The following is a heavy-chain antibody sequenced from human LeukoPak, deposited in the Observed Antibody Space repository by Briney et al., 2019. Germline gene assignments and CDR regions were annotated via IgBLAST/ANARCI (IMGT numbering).Heavy chain of an antibody. Sequence: GGSLRLSCAASGFTFSTYGMHWVRQGPGKGLEWVAVIWFDGSNQYYVDSVRGRFSISRDNSTNTLYLQMNTLRAEDTGVYYCARDRGSGDSFDLWGQGAMVTVSS. CDR3: ARDRGSGDSFDL. J-gene: IGHJ3*01. CDR1: GFTFSTYG. CDR2: IWFDGSNQ. V-gene: IGHV3-33*01. D-gene: IGHD6-19*01.